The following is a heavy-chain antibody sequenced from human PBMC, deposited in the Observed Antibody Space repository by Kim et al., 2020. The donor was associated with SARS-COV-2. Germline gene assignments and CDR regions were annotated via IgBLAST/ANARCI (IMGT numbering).Heavy chain of an antibody. CDR2: IYSGGST. CDR3: ARETPSGSYYKVEYYFDY. J-gene: IGHJ4*02. Sequence: GGSLRLSCAASGFTVSSNYMSWVRQAPGKGLEWVSVIYSGGSTYYADSVKGRFTISRDNSKNTLYLQMNSLRAEDTAVYYCARETPSGSYYKVEYYFDYWGQEPLVTVST. CDR1: GFTVSSNY. D-gene: IGHD3-10*01. V-gene: IGHV3-53*01.